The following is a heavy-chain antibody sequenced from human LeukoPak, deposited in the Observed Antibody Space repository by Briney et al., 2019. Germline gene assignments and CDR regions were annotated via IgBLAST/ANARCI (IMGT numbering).Heavy chain of an antibody. Sequence: GASVKVSCKASRYTFTSYDINWVRQATGQGLEWMGWMNPNSGNTGYAQKFQGRVTMTRNTSISTAYMELSSLRSEDTAVYYCARDPPYCSGGSCYSCWFYPWGQGTLVTVSS. J-gene: IGHJ5*02. CDR1: RYTFTSYD. CDR3: ARDPPYCSGGSCYSCWFYP. V-gene: IGHV1-8*01. D-gene: IGHD2-15*01. CDR2: MNPNSGNT.